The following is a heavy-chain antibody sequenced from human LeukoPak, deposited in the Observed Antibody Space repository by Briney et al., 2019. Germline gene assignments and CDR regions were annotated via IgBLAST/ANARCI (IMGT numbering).Heavy chain of an antibody. Sequence: GGSLRLSCAASGFTFSSYSMNWVRQAPGKGLEWVSSISSSSSYIYYADSVKGRFTISRDNAKNLLYLQMNSLRAEDTAVYYCARVKRGDIVATISPRSAFDIWGQGTMVTVSS. CDR3: ARVKRGDIVATISPRSAFDI. D-gene: IGHD5-12*01. V-gene: IGHV3-21*01. CDR1: GFTFSSYS. J-gene: IGHJ3*02. CDR2: ISSSSSYI.